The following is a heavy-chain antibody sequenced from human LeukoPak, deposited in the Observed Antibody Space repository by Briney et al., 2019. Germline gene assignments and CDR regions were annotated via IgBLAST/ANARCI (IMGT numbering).Heavy chain of an antibody. V-gene: IGHV1-2*02. CDR3: ARTLTIFGVVTVFDY. CDR2: INPNSGGT. D-gene: IGHD3-3*01. Sequence: ASVTVSCKASGYTFTGYYMHWVRQAPGQGLEWMGWINPNSGGTNYAQKFQGRVTMTRDTSISTAYMELSRLRSDDTAVYYCARTLTIFGVVTVFDYWGQGTLVTVSS. J-gene: IGHJ4*02. CDR1: GYTFTGYY.